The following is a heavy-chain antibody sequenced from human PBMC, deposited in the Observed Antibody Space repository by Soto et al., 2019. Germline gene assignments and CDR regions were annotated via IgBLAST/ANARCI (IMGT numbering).Heavy chain of an antibody. V-gene: IGHV3-23*01. D-gene: IGHD3-9*01. CDR1: GFTFSSYA. CDR2: ISGSGGST. Sequence: EVQLLESGGGLVQPGGSLRLSCAASGFTFSSYAMSWVRQAPGKGLEWVSAISGSGGSTYYADSVKGRFTISRDNSKNTLYLQMNSRRAEDTAVYYCAKDLRDILTGYRLDYWGPGTLVTVSS. J-gene: IGHJ4*02. CDR3: AKDLRDILTGYRLDY.